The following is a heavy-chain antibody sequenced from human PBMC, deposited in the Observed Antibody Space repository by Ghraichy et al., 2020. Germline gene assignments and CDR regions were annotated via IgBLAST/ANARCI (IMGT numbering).Heavy chain of an antibody. CDR2: ITSVGGT. CDR3: AKEAHSTGWYIDH. D-gene: IGHD6-19*01. J-gene: IGHJ4*02. V-gene: IGHV3-23*01. CDR1: GFTFDTFA. Sequence: GGSLRLSCAASGFTFDTFAMSWVRQAPGKGLQCVSTITSVGGTYYSDSVKGRFTISRDNSKNTLYLQMKSLRAEDTAVYYCAKEAHSTGWYIDHWGQGTLVTVSS.